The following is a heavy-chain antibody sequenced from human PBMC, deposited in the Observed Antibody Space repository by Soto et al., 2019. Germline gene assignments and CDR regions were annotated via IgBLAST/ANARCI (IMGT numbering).Heavy chain of an antibody. J-gene: IGHJ5*02. CDR3: VMMGDMYYYDSSGYYANWFDP. CDR2: INAGNGNT. V-gene: IGHV1-3*01. Sequence: GASVKVSCKASGYTFTSYAMHWVRQAPGQRLEWMGWINAGNGNTKYSQKIQGRVTITRDTSTSTAYMELSSLRSEDTAVYYCVMMGDMYYYDSSGYYANWFDPWGQGTLVTVSS. D-gene: IGHD3-22*01. CDR1: GYTFTSYA.